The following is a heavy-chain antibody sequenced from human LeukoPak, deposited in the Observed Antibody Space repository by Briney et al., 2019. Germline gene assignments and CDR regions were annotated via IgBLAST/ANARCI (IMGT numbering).Heavy chain of an antibody. CDR1: GFTFSSYG. V-gene: IGHV3-30*02. D-gene: IGHD6-19*01. CDR3: AKVGGIAVAGYYYMDV. CDR2: IRFDGSHQ. J-gene: IGHJ6*03. Sequence: PGGSLRLSCPASGFTFSSYGMHWVRQAPGEGLEWVAFIRFDGSHQSYGGSVKGRFTISRDNSKNTLYLQMNTLRAEDTAVYYWAKVGGIAVAGYYYMDVWGTGTTVTVSS.